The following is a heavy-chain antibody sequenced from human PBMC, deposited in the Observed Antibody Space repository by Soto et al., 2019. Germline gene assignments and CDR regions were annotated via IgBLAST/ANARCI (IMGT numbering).Heavy chain of an antibody. D-gene: IGHD3-22*01. CDR2: ISSNGGST. CDR3: VKTLVVDPLDY. Sequence: PGGSLRLSCSASGFTFSSYAMHWVRQAPGKGLEYVSAISSNGGSTYYADSVKGRFTISRGNSKNTLYLQMSSLRAEDTAVYYCVKTLVVDPLDYWGQGTLVTVSS. J-gene: IGHJ4*02. V-gene: IGHV3-64D*08. CDR1: GFTFSSYA.